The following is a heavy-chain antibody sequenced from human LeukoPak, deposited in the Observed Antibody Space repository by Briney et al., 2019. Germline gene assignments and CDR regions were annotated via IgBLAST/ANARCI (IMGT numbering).Heavy chain of an antibody. Sequence: GGSLRLSCAASGFTFSSYAMSWVRQAPGKGLEWVSVISGGGVSTYYADSVKGRFTISRDNSKNTLYLQMNSLRAEDTAVYYCANQGVPAPRGVNWFDPWGQGTLVTVSS. CDR1: GFTFSSYA. CDR3: ANQGVPAPRGVNWFDP. V-gene: IGHV3-23*01. D-gene: IGHD2-2*01. CDR2: ISGGGVST. J-gene: IGHJ5*02.